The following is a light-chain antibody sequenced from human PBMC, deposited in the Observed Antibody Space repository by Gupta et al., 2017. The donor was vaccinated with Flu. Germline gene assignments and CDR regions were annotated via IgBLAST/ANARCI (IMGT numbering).Light chain of an antibody. CDR1: SSNIGARYR. CDR2: DTN. Sequence: QSVLTQPPSLSGAAGLRVTISCTGSSSNIGARYRVHGYQQLPGTAPKLLIYDTNNRPSGVPDRFSGSKSGTAASLTITGLQAEDEADYYCQSYDNTLSGWVFGGGTKLTVL. CDR3: QSYDNTLSGWV. J-gene: IGLJ3*02. V-gene: IGLV1-40*01.